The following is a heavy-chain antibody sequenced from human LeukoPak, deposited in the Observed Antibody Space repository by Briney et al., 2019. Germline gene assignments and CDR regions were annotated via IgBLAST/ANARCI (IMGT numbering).Heavy chain of an antibody. CDR2: ISGSGGST. V-gene: IGHV3-23*01. Sequence: GGSLRLSCAASGFTFSSYAMSWVRQAPGKGLEWVSAISGSGGSTYYADSVKDRFTISRDNSKNTLYLQMNSLRAEDTAVYYCAKDHYYGSGSPAPYYFDYWGQGTLVTVSS. CDR3: AKDHYYGSGSPAPYYFDY. J-gene: IGHJ4*02. CDR1: GFTFSSYA. D-gene: IGHD3-10*01.